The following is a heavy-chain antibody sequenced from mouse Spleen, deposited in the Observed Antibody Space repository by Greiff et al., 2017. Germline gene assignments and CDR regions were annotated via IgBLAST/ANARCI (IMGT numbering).Heavy chain of an antibody. Sequence: EVHLVESGGGLVKPGGSLKLSCAASGFTFSSYGMSWVRQTPEKRLEWVATISGGGSYTYYPDSVKGRFTISRDNAKNNLYLQMSSLRSEDTALYYCARHDYDGNWYFDVWGAGTTVTVSS. D-gene: IGHD2-4*01. J-gene: IGHJ1*01. CDR1: GFTFSSYG. CDR3: ARHDYDGNWYFDV. V-gene: IGHV5-9-2*01. CDR2: ISGGGSYT.